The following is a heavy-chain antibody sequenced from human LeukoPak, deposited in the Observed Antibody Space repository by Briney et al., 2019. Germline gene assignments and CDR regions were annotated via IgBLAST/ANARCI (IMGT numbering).Heavy chain of an antibody. D-gene: IGHD3-22*01. Sequence: GGSLRLSCAASGFTFSSYSMNWVRQAPGKGLEWVSSISSSSSYIYYADSVKGRFTISRDNAKNSLYLQMNSLRAEDTAVYYCARDRVDSSGYYPPDYWGQGTLVTVSS. V-gene: IGHV3-21*01. CDR2: ISSSSSYI. CDR3: ARDRVDSSGYYPPDY. J-gene: IGHJ4*02. CDR1: GFTFSSYS.